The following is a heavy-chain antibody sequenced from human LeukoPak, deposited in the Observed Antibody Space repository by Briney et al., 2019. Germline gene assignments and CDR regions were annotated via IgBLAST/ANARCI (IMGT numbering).Heavy chain of an antibody. D-gene: IGHD5-24*01. J-gene: IGHJ4*02. V-gene: IGHV4-59*08. Sequence: PSETLSLTCAVSGGSMSSYYWSWIRQPPGKGLEWIGYIYYSGSTKYNPSLKSRVTISVDTSKNQFSLKLSSVTAADTAVYYCARGARAGYNLEPFDYWGQGTLVTVSS. CDR1: GGSMSSYY. CDR3: ARGARAGYNLEPFDY. CDR2: IYYSGST.